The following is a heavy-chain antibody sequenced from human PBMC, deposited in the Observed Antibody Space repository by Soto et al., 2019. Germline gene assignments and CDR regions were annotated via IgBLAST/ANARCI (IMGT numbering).Heavy chain of an antibody. Sequence: RRLSCAASGFTFSSYAMHWVRQAPGKGLEWVAVISYDGSNKYYADSVKGRFTISRDNSKNTLYLQMNSLRAEDTAVYYCARDRHYYDSRPNYYGMDVWGQGTTVTVSS. CDR2: ISYDGSNK. CDR3: ARDRHYYDSRPNYYGMDV. J-gene: IGHJ6*02. D-gene: IGHD3-22*01. V-gene: IGHV3-30-3*01. CDR1: GFTFSSYA.